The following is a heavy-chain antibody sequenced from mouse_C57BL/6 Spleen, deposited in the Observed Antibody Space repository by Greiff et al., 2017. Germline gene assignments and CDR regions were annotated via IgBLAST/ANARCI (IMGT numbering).Heavy chain of an antibody. CDR3: ARGGIYGSSYGGYFDV. CDR2: INPSSGYT. Sequence: VQLQESGAELAKPGASVQLSCTASGYTFTRYWMHWVKQRPGQGLEWIGYINPSSGYTKYKQKFKDKATLHADHSSSTAYMQLRSLTYEDAAGYYCARGGIYGSSYGGYFDVGGTGTTVTVSS. V-gene: IGHV1-7*01. D-gene: IGHD1-1*01. CDR1: GYTFTRYW. J-gene: IGHJ1*03.